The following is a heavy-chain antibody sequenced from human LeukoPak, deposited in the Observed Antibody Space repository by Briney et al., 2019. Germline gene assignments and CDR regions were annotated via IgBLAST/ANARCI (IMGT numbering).Heavy chain of an antibody. CDR2: ISSSRSYI. D-gene: IGHD4-17*01. CDR1: GFTFSSYS. CDR3: ARPTPGTDYGDYADY. J-gene: IGHJ4*02. V-gene: IGHV3-21*01. Sequence: GGSLRLSCAASGFTFSSYSMNWVRQAPGKGLEWVSSISSSRSYIYYADSVKGRFTISRDNSKNTLYLQMNSLRAEDTAVYYCARPTPGTDYGDYADYWGQGTLVTVSS.